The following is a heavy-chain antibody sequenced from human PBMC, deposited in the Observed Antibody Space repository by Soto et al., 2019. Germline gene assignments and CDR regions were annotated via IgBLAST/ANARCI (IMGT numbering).Heavy chain of an antibody. CDR3: AKTLGAAGEY. Sequence: EVQLVESGGGLIQPGGSLRLSCAASGFTVSSDYMSWVRQAPGKGLEWVSLIYTGGSTYYADSVKGRFTISRDNSKNTVYLQMNSLRADDTAVYYCAKTLGAAGEYWGQGTLVTVSS. CDR1: GFTVSSDY. V-gene: IGHV3-53*01. CDR2: IYTGGST. J-gene: IGHJ4*02. D-gene: IGHD6-13*01.